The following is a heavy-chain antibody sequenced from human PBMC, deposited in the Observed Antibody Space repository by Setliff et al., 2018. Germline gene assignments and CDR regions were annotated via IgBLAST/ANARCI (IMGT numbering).Heavy chain of an antibody. J-gene: IGHJ6*03. V-gene: IGHV3-11*04. CDR1: GFTFSDYY. D-gene: IGHD3-3*01. Sequence: PGGSLRLSCAASGFTFSDYYMSWIRQAPGKGLEWVSYISSSGSTIYYADSVKGRFTISRDNAKNSLYLQMNSLRAEETAVYYCARVGGRAYYDFWSGYYTGGYYYYYYMDVWGKGTTVTVSS. CDR3: ARVGGRAYYDFWSGYYTGGYYYYYYMDV. CDR2: ISSSGSTI.